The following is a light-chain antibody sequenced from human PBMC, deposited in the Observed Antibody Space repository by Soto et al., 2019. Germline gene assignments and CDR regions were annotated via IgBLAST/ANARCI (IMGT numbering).Light chain of an antibody. CDR2: WAS. V-gene: IGKV4-1*01. J-gene: IGKJ4*01. CDR1: QRVLYGSNNKNY. Sequence: DIVMTQSPDSLAVSLGERATINCKSSQRVLYGSNNKNYLAWYQQKPGQPPKLLIYWASTRESGVPDRFSGSGSGTDFTLTISSLQAEDVAVYYCQQYYRSPLTFGGGTKVAIK. CDR3: QQYYRSPLT.